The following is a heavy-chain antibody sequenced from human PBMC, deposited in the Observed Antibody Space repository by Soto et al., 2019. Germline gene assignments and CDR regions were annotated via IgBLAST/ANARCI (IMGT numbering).Heavy chain of an antibody. D-gene: IGHD5-12*01. CDR3: AREGVAPYYYYGMDV. CDR1: GYTLTRSG. Sequence: QVQLGQSGAEVKNPGPSVRVSCKASGYTLTRSGTSWVRQAPEKGHEWMGWISSYNGDTNYAQTFQGRGTMTTDTSTSTAYMELRSLRSDDTAVYYCAREGVAPYYYYGMDVWGQGTPVTVSS. V-gene: IGHV1-18*01. CDR2: ISSYNGDT. J-gene: IGHJ6*02.